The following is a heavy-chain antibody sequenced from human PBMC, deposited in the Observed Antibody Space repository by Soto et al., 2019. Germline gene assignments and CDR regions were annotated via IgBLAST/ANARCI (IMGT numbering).Heavy chain of an antibody. CDR3: ARYTSLAVAFDY. CDR2: FYYTGRS. J-gene: IGHJ4*02. V-gene: IGHV4-59*01. CDR1: GDTMSSYY. Sequence: PSETLSLTCTVSGDTMSSYYWSWIRQPPGKGLEWIGYFYYTGRSNYNPSLKSRVSISVDMSKNQFSLKLNSVTAADTAVYYCARYTSLAVAFDYWRQGTLVTVSS. D-gene: IGHD6-19*01.